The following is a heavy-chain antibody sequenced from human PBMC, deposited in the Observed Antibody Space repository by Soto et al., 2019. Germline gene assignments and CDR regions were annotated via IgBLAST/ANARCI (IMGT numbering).Heavy chain of an antibody. V-gene: IGHV3-11*06. D-gene: IGHD3-9*01. CDR2: ISSLNHYN. Sequence: QEQLVESGGGLVKPGGSLRLSCAASGFNFDDYYMSWIRQAPGKGLEYLAYISSLNHYNNYADSVKGRFTISIDTAKNSLQLQMSSLRSDDTAVYYCARLVSRRYSDSWGRGTLVTVSS. CDR3: ARLVSRRYSDS. CDR1: GFNFDDYY. J-gene: IGHJ4*02.